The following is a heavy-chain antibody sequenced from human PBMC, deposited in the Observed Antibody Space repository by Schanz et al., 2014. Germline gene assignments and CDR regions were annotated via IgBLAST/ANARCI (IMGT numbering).Heavy chain of an antibody. CDR1: GYPFSNYG. CDR2: MSYNGNT. Sequence: QVQMVQSGAEVKKPGASVKVSCKAFGYPFSNYGISWLRQAPGQGFEWMAWMSYNGNTKYAQSLQGRVTVTRDTSTSTSYMELRSLTSDDTAVYYCARDVPISDYWGQGTPVTVSS. J-gene: IGHJ4*02. V-gene: IGHV1-18*01. CDR3: ARDVPISDY. D-gene: IGHD2-2*01.